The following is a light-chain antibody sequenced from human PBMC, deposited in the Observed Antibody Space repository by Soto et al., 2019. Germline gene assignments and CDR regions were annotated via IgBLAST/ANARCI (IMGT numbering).Light chain of an antibody. J-gene: IGKJ1*01. CDR1: QSVSNN. V-gene: IGKV3-15*01. CDR2: GAS. CDR3: QQYNNWWT. Sequence: EIVMTQSPATLSVSPGERATLSCRASQSVSNNLAWYQKKPGQAPRLLIYGASTRATVIPARFSGSGSWTEFTLTISSLQSEDCAVYYCQQYNNWWTFGQGTKVEIK.